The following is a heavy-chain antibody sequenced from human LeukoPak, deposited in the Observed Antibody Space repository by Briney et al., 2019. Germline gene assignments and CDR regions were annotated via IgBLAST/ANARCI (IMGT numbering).Heavy chain of an antibody. D-gene: IGHD4-23*01. CDR1: GGSISSYY. J-gene: IGHJ4*02. V-gene: IGHV4-59*01. CDR2: IYYSGST. Sequence: PSETLSLTCTVSGGSISSYYWSWIRQPPGKGLEWIGYIYYSGSTNYNPSLKSRVTISVDTSKNQFSLKLSSVTAADTAVYYCARSLNSPWGRDYFDYWGQGTLVTVSS. CDR3: ARSLNSPWGRDYFDY.